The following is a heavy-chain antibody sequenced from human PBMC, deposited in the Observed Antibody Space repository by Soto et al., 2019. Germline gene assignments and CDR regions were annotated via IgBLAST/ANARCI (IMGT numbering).Heavy chain of an antibody. J-gene: IGHJ6*02. V-gene: IGHV1-69*13. CDR3: ARKEQWLVRDYYYGMDV. CDR2: IIPIFGTA. CDR1: GGTFSSYA. Sequence: GASVKVSCKASGGTFSSYAISWVRQAPGQGLEWMGGIIPIFGTANYAQKFQGRVTITADESTSTAYMELSSLRSEDTAVYYCARKEQWLVRDYYYGMDVWGQGTTVTVSS. D-gene: IGHD6-19*01.